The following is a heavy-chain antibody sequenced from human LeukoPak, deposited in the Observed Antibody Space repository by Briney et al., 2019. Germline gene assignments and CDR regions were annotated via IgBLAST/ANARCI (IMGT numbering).Heavy chain of an antibody. CDR2: IGIDSGNT. CDR1: GFMFSDYS. D-gene: IGHD5-24*01. Sequence: GGSLRLSCAASGFMFSDYSMNWVRRAPGKGLEWISYIGIDSGNTNYADSVKGRFTISGDKAKNSLYLQMNSLRVEDTAVYYCARDYKYAFDNWGQGTLVTVSS. J-gene: IGHJ4*02. CDR3: ARDYKYAFDN. V-gene: IGHV3-48*01.